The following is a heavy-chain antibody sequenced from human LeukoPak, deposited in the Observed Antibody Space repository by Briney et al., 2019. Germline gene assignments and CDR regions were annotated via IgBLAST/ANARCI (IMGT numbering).Heavy chain of an antibody. CDR2: IYYSGST. Sequence: PSETLSLTCTVSGGSISSGDYYWSWIRQPPGKGLEWIGYIYYSGSTYYNPSLKSRVIISVDTSKNQFSLKLSSVTAADTAVYYCARDLTTVTHDAFDIWGQGTMVTVSS. D-gene: IGHD4-17*01. V-gene: IGHV4-30-4*01. J-gene: IGHJ3*02. CDR1: GGSISSGDYY. CDR3: ARDLTTVTHDAFDI.